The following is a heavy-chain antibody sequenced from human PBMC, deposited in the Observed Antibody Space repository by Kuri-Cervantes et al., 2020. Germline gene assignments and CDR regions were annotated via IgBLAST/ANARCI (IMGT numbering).Heavy chain of an antibody. CDR3: ARRNSSPDAFDI. D-gene: IGHD6-19*01. CDR2: FTGSATSI. Sequence: GGSLRLSCAASGFTFSDYYMTWIRQAPGKGLEWVSIFTGSATSIYYADSVKGRFTISRDNAKNSLYLQMNSLRAEDTAVYYCARRNSSPDAFDIWGQGTMVTVSS. J-gene: IGHJ3*02. CDR1: GFTFSDYY. V-gene: IGHV3-11*04.